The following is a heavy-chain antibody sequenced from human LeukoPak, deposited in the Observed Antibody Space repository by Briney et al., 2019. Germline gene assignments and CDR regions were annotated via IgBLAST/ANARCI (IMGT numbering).Heavy chain of an antibody. CDR3: ARAPIVATFFDY. D-gene: IGHD5-12*01. CDR2: IYYSGST. V-gene: IGHV4-30-4*01. J-gene: IGHJ4*02. CDR1: GGSISSGDYY. Sequence: SETLSLTCTVSGGSISSGDYYWSWIRQPPGKGLEWIGYIYYSGSTYYNPSLKSRVTISVDTSKNQFSLKLSSVTAADTAVYYCARAPIVATFFDYGGKGTLVTVS.